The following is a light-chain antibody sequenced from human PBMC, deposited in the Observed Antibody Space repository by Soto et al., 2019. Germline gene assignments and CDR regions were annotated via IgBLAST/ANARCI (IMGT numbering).Light chain of an antibody. CDR1: QSVSRN. CDR2: DAS. CDR3: QQYNNWLWT. V-gene: IGKV3-15*01. J-gene: IGKJ1*01. Sequence: EIVMTQSPATLSVSPGERATLSCRASQSVSRNVAWYQQKPGQAPRLLIHDASTSATGISVRFSGSGSGTDFTLTISSLQSEDFAVYYCQQYNNWLWTFGQGTKVEIK.